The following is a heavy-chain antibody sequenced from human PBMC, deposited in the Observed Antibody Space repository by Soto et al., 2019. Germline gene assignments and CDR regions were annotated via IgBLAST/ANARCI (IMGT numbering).Heavy chain of an antibody. J-gene: IGHJ6*02. V-gene: IGHV3-21*01. D-gene: IGHD2-2*01. CDR1: GFTFSSYS. CDR3: AREIVVVPAATLYYYYGMDV. Sequence: GSLRLSCAASGFTFSSYSMNWVRQAPGKGLEWVSSISSSSSYIYYADSVKGRFTISRDNAKNSLYLQMNSLRAEDTAVYYCAREIVVVPAATLYYYYGMDVWGQGTTVTVSS. CDR2: ISSSSSYI.